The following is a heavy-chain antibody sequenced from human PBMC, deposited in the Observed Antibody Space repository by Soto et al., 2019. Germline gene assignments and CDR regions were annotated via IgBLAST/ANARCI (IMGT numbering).Heavy chain of an antibody. CDR2: TYYRSKWYN. CDR1: GDSVSSNSAA. J-gene: IGHJ6*02. CDR3: ARVVVVPAAHRYYYYYGMGV. V-gene: IGHV6-1*01. D-gene: IGHD2-2*01. Sequence: SQTLSLTCAISGDSVSSNSAAWNWIRQSPSRGLEWLGRTYYRSKWYNDYAVSVKSRITINPDTSKNQFSLQLNSVTPEDTAVYYCARVVVVPAAHRYYYYYGMGVWGQGTTVTVSS.